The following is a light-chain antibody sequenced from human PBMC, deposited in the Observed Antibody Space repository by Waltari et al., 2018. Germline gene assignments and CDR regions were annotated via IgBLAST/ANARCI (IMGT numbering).Light chain of an antibody. CDR3: SSRELSGHVV. Sequence: SSDLTHDPDVSVALGQTVWITFQGTILRTYYGNWCRQKPGQAPELVIYGKNNRPSGIPDRFSASSSENTASLIITGAQAGDEADYYCSSRELSGHVVFGGGTRLTVL. J-gene: IGLJ2*01. CDR1: ILRTYY. V-gene: IGLV3-19*01. CDR2: GKN.